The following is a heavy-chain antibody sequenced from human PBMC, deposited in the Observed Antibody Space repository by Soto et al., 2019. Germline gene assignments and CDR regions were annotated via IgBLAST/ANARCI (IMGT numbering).Heavy chain of an antibody. D-gene: IGHD6-13*01. CDR3: AKDMKRYRGIAAAGDPPTCFDY. V-gene: IGHV3-9*01. J-gene: IGHJ4*02. Sequence: TGGSLRLSCAASGFTFDDYAMHWVRQAPGKGLEWVSGISWNSGSIGYADSVKGRFTISRDNAKNSLYLQMNSLRAEDTALYYCAKDMKRYRGIAAAGDPPTCFDYWGQGTLVTVSS. CDR2: ISWNSGSI. CDR1: GFTFDDYA.